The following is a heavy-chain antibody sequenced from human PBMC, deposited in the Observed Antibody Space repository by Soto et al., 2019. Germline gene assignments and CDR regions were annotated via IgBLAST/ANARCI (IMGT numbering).Heavy chain of an antibody. D-gene: IGHD2-21*02. CDR1: GGTFSSYT. CDR3: ATDLGGNSGWFDP. CDR2: IIPILGIA. V-gene: IGHV1-69*02. J-gene: IGHJ5*02. Sequence: QVQLVQSGAEVKKPGSSVKVSCKASGGTFSSYTISWVRQAPGQGLEWMGRIIPILGIANYAQKFQGRVTITADKSTSTAYMELSSLRSEDTAVYYCATDLGGNSGWFDPWGQGTLVTVSS.